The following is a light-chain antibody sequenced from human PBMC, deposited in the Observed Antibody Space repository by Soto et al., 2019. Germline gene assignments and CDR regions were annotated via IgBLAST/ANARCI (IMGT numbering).Light chain of an antibody. CDR2: AAS. Sequence: IQMTQSASSLSASVGDRVTITCRASQSISNYLNWYQQKPGKAPNLLIHAASSLQSGVPPRFSGSGSGTDFTPTISSLQPEDFATYFCQQSYRNPITFGQGTRLEIK. J-gene: IGKJ5*01. V-gene: IGKV1-39*01. CDR1: QSISNY. CDR3: QQSYRNPIT.